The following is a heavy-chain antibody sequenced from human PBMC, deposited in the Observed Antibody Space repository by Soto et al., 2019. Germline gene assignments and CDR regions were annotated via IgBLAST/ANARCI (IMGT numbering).Heavy chain of an antibody. CDR1: GFTFSSYG. V-gene: IGHV3-30*18. CDR2: ISYDGSNK. Sequence: QVQLVESGGGVVQPGRSLRLSCAASGFTFSSYGMHWVRQAPGKGLEWVAVISYDGSNKYYADSVKGRFTISRDNSKNTLYLQMNSLRPEDTAVYYCAKERAAAGTHYYYGMDVWGQGTTVTVSS. J-gene: IGHJ6*02. D-gene: IGHD6-13*01. CDR3: AKERAAAGTHYYYGMDV.